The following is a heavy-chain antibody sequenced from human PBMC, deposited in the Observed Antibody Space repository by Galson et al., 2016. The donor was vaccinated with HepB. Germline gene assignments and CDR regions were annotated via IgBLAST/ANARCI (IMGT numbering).Heavy chain of an antibody. V-gene: IGHV3-48*02. CDR3: ARASGSCLRSFDY. J-gene: IGHJ4*02. CDR1: GFTFSSYS. CDR2: ISSGSPSI. D-gene: IGHD1-26*01. Sequence: SLRLSCAASGFTFSSYSLNWVRQAPGKGLEWVSYISSGSPSIYYADSLEGRFTISRDNAKNSLYLQMNSLRDEDTAVYYCARASGSCLRSFDYWGQGTLVTVSS.